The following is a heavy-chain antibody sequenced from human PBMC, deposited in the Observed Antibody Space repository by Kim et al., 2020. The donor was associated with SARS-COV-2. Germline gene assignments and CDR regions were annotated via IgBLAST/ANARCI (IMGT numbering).Heavy chain of an antibody. CDR2: INPNSGGT. J-gene: IGHJ4*02. V-gene: IGHV1-2*02. Sequence: ASVKVSCKASGYTFTGYYMHWVRQAPGQGLEWMGWINPNSGGTNYAQKFQGRVTMTRDTSISTAYMELSRLRSDDTAVYYCARTSFRSRSPFDYWGQGTLVTVSS. D-gene: IGHD3-3*01. CDR1: GYTFTGYY. CDR3: ARTSFRSRSPFDY.